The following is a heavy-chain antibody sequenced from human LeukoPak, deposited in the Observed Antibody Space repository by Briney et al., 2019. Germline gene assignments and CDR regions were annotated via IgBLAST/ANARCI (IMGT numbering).Heavy chain of an antibody. D-gene: IGHD6-6*01. Sequence: ASVKVSCKASGYTFTSYYMHWVRQAPGQGLEWMGWINPNSGGTNYAQKFQGRVTMTRDTSISTAYMELSRLRSDDTAVYYCARKYSSSPGAFDYWGQGTLVTVSS. J-gene: IGHJ4*02. CDR3: ARKYSSSPGAFDY. CDR2: INPNSGGT. V-gene: IGHV1-2*02. CDR1: GYTFTSYY.